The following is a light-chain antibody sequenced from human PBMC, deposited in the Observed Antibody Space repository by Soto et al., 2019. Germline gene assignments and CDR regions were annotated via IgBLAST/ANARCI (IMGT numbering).Light chain of an antibody. J-gene: IGKJ2*01. CDR2: GAS. Sequence: EIVMTQSPATLSVSPGARATLSCRASQSVSSNLAWYQQKPGQAPRLLIYGASTRATGIPARFSGSGSGTDFTLTISSLQSEDFAVYYCQQYNNWPPYTFGQGTKLEIK. CDR1: QSVSSN. V-gene: IGKV3-15*01. CDR3: QQYNNWPPYT.